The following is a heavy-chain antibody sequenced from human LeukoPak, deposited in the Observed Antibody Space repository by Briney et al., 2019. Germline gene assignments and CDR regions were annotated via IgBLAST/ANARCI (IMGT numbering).Heavy chain of an antibody. CDR3: ASNPPNTGDFYY. CDR1: GYTFTNLD. J-gene: IGHJ4*02. Sequence: ASVKVSCKTSGYTFTNLDINWLRQAPGQGLEWMGRMSPNSGDTGYAQKFQGRVSMTRDTSISTAYMELSSLRSEDTAVYYCASNPPNTGDFYYWGLGSLVTVSS. CDR2: MSPNSGDT. V-gene: IGHV1-8*01. D-gene: IGHD1-1*01.